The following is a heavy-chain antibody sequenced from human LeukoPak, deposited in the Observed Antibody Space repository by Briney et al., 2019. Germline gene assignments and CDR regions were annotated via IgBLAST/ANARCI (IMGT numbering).Heavy chain of an antibody. CDR3: ARKRSPGAFDI. CDR2: ISYDGSNK. CDR1: GFTFSSYA. J-gene: IGHJ3*02. V-gene: IGHV3-30*04. Sequence: GGSLRLSCAASGFTFSSYAMHWVRQAPGKGLKWVAVISYDGSNKYYADSVKGRFTNSRDNSKNALYLQMNSLRAEDTAVHYCARKRSPGAFDIWGQGTMVTVSS.